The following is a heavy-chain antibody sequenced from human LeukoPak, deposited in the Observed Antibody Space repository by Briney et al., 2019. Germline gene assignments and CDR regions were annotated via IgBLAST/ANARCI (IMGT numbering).Heavy chain of an antibody. Sequence: SETLSLTCTVPGGSISSSSYYWGWLRQPPGKGLEWIGSIYYSGSTYYNPSLKSRVTISVDTSKNQFSRNLSSVTAADTAVYYCAREIGVLYSGYVRGYFAYWGQGTLVTVSS. CDR2: IYYSGST. J-gene: IGHJ4*02. D-gene: IGHD5-12*01. CDR3: AREIGVLYSGYVRGYFAY. V-gene: IGHV4-39*07. CDR1: GGSISSSSYY.